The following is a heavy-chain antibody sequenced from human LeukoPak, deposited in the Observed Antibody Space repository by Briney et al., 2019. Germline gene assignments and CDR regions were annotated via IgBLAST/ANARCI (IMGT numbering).Heavy chain of an antibody. V-gene: IGHV1-18*01. CDR1: GYTFTSYG. CDR3: ARSDSQYYYYHVMHV. D-gene: IGHD3-22*01. CDR2: ISAYNGNT. J-gene: IGHJ6*02. Sequence: ASVKVSCKASGYTFTSYGISWVRQAPGQGLEWMGWISAYNGNTNYAQKLQGRVTMTTDTSTSTAYLDLRSLRSDDPAVYYCARSDSQYYYYHVMHVWRQGTTVTVPS.